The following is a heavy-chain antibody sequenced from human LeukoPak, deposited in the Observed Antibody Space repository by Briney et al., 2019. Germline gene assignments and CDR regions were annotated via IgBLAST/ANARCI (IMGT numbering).Heavy chain of an antibody. J-gene: IGHJ4*02. Sequence: AASVKVSCKASGGTFSSYAISWVRQAPGQGLEWMGRIIPILGIANYAQKFQGRVTITADKSTSTAYMELSSLRSEDTAVYYCARVDSSGWYKIDYWGRGTLVTVSS. V-gene: IGHV1-69*04. CDR2: IIPILGIA. CDR1: GGTFSSYA. CDR3: ARVDSSGWYKIDY. D-gene: IGHD6-19*01.